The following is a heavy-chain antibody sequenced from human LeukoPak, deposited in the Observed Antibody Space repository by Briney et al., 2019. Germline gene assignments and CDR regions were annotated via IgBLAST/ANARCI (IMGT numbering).Heavy chain of an antibody. CDR2: ISGSGGST. CDR1: GFTFSSYA. Sequence: GGSLRLSCAASGFTFSSYAMSWVRQAPRQGLEWVSGISGSGGSTYYADSVKGRFTISRDTSKNTLYLQMNSLRAEDTAVYYCAKDRCSGGSCYTYFDYWGQGTLVTVSS. V-gene: IGHV3-23*01. D-gene: IGHD2-15*01. J-gene: IGHJ4*02. CDR3: AKDRCSGGSCYTYFDY.